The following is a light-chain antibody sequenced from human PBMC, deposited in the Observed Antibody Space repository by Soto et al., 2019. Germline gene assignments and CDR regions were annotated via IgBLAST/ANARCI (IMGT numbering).Light chain of an antibody. CDR2: DAY. Sequence: EIVLTQSPGTLSLSPGEGATLSCRASQSFRGLLAWYQQKPGQAPRLLIYDAYNRATGIPPRFSGSGPGTDFTLTISSLEPEDSAVYYCQQRHMWPITFGQGTRLETK. V-gene: IGKV3-11*01. J-gene: IGKJ5*01. CDR1: QSFRGL. CDR3: QQRHMWPIT.